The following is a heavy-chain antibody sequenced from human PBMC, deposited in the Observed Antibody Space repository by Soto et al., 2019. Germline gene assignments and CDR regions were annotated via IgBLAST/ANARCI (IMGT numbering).Heavy chain of an antibody. V-gene: IGHV2-5*02. CDR3: AHSQGEIPCSGGSCYINWFDP. CDR2: IYWDDDK. CDR1: GFSLSTSGVG. J-gene: IGHJ5*02. D-gene: IGHD2-15*01. Sequence: GSGPTLVNPTQTLTLTCTLSGFSLSTSGVGVGWIRQPPGKALEWLALIYWDDDKRYSPSLKSRLTITKDTSKNQVVLTMTNMDPVDTATYYCAHSQGEIPCSGGSCYINWFDPWGQGTLVTVSS.